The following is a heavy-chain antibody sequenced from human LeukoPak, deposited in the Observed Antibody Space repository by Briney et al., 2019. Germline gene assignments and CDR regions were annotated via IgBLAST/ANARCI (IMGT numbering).Heavy chain of an antibody. CDR1: GLSISISPTYH. J-gene: IGHJ4*01. D-gene: IGHD3-22*01. CDR3: ARDWPHYYEGSGFSRRFFDS. V-gene: IGHV4-39*07. CDR2: VDYDGRT. Sequence: SETLSLTCTVSGLSISISPTYHWAWIRQSPGKGLLWIGNVDYDGRTYYNPSLKSRVTIFLDMSKNQFSLKLTSVTAADTAVYYCARDWPHYYEGSGFSRRFFDSWGRGTLVTVSS.